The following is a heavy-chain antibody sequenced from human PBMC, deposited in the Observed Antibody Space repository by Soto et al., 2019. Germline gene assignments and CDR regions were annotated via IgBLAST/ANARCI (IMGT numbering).Heavy chain of an antibody. CDR1: GYTFTSYG. J-gene: IGHJ4*02. V-gene: IGHV1-18*01. CDR2: INTYSGDA. CDR3: ARALYYYDNSGLAY. Sequence: QVRLEQSGPEVKKTGASVKVSCKASGYTFTSYGISWVRQAPGQGLEWMGWINTYSGDANDAQSFQDRVTMTRDTSTNTVYMEMRTLRSDDTAVYYCARALYYYDNSGLAYWGQGTLVTVSS. D-gene: IGHD3-22*01.